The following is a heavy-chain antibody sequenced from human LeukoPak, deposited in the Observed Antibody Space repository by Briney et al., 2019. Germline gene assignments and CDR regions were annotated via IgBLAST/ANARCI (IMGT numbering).Heavy chain of an antibody. CDR1: GDSVSSSNYY. D-gene: IGHD4-17*01. CDR3: ASLTPISHDYGDLD. J-gene: IGHJ4*02. Sequence: PSETLSLTCTVFGDSVSSSNYYWAWFRQPPGKGLDWIGSLYYDGRTYYNPSLKSRVTISVDTSKNQFSLKQSSVTAADTAVYYCASLTPISHDYGDLDWGQGTLVTVSS. V-gene: IGHV4-39*01. CDR2: LYYDGRT.